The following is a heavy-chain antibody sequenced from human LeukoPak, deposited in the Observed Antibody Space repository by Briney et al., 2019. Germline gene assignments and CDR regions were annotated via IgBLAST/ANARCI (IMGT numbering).Heavy chain of an antibody. CDR2: IYYSGST. Sequence: SETLSLTCTVSGYSISSGYYWGWIRQPPGKGLEWIGSIYYSGSTYHNPSLKSRVTISVDTSKNQFSLKLSSVTAADTAVYYCARDPRWLNWFDPWGQGTLVTVSS. CDR3: ARDPRWLNWFDP. V-gene: IGHV4-38-2*02. J-gene: IGHJ5*02. D-gene: IGHD4-23*01. CDR1: GYSISSGYY.